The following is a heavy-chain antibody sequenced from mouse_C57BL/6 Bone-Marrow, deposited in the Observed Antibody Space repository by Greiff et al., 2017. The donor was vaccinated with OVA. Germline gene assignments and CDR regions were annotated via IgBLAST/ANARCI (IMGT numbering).Heavy chain of an antibody. CDR1: GFTFSDYG. J-gene: IGHJ4*01. CDR3: ARPGGSSYYAMDY. CDR2: ISSGSGTI. V-gene: IGHV5-17*01. Sequence: EVQLVESEGGLVKPGGSLKLSCAASGFTFSDYGMHWVRQAPEKGLEWVAYISSGSGTIYYADTVKGRFTISRDNAKNTLFLQMTSLRSEDTAMYYCARPGGSSYYAMDYWGQGTSVTVSS. D-gene: IGHD1-1*01.